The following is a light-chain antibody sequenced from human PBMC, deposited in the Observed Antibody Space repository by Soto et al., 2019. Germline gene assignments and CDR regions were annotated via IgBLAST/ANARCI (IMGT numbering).Light chain of an antibody. Sequence: QSVLTQPASVSGSPGQTITLSCTGTSSDVGSNNLVSWYQHHPGNAPKLLIYEGSKRPSGVPDRFSGSKSSNTASLTVSGLQAEDEADYYCSSYAGSNNFVFGTGPKLTVL. J-gene: IGLJ1*01. CDR2: EGS. CDR1: SSDVGSNNL. V-gene: IGLV2-8*01. CDR3: SSYAGSNNFV.